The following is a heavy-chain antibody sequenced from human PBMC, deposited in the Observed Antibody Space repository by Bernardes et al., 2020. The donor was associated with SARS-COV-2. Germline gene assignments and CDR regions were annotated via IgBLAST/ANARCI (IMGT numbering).Heavy chain of an antibody. CDR3: ARTVVPAAMGVDELWFGELPYWYFDL. D-gene: IGHD3-10*01. CDR1: GFTFSDYY. CDR2: ISSSGSTI. Sequence: GGSLRLSCAASGFTFSDYYMSWIRQAPGKGLEWVSYISSSGSTIYYADSVKGRFTISRDNAKNSLYLQMNSLRAEDTAVYYCARTVVPAAMGVDELWFGELPYWYFDLWGRGTLVTVSS. V-gene: IGHV3-11*01. J-gene: IGHJ2*01.